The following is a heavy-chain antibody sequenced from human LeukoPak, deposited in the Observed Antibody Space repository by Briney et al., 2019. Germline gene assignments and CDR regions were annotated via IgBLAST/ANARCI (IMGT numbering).Heavy chain of an antibody. D-gene: IGHD3-3*01. J-gene: IGHJ4*02. Sequence: GGSLRLSCAASGFTFSSYAMSWVRQAPGKGLECISGFSGSGGSTYYADSVKGRFTISRDNSKNTLYLQMNSLRAEDTAIYYCARDERLLSFLKWGQGTLVTVSS. CDR1: GFTFSSYA. V-gene: IGHV3-23*01. CDR3: ARDERLLSFLK. CDR2: FSGSGGST.